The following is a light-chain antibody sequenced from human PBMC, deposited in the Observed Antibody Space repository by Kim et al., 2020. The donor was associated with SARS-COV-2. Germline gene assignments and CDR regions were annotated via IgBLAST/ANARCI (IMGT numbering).Light chain of an antibody. J-gene: IGLJ3*02. V-gene: IGLV3-21*04. CDR1: NIGSKS. Sequence: VAPGKTARISCGGNNIGSKSVHWYQQKPGQAPVLVIYYASDRPSGIPERFSGSNSGNTATLTISRVEAGDEADYYCQVWDSSSDRVFGGGTQLTVL. CDR2: YAS. CDR3: QVWDSSSDRV.